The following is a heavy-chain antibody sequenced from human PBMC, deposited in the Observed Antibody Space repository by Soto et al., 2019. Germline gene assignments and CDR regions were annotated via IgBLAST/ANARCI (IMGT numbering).Heavy chain of an antibody. D-gene: IGHD4-17*01. CDR2: ISSSSSTI. J-gene: IGHJ4*02. V-gene: IGHV3-48*01. Sequence: EVQLVESGGGLVQPGGSLRLSCAASGFTFSSYSMNWVRQAPGKGLEWVSYISSSSSTIYYADSVKGRFTISRDNAKNSLYPQMNSLRAEDTAVYYCAGVTVTSGYWGQGTLVTVSS. CDR1: GFTFSSYS. CDR3: AGVTVTSGY.